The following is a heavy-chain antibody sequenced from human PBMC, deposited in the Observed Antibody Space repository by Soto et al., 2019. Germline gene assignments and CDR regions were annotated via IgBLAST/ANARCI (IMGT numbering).Heavy chain of an antibody. CDR1: GFSFSNYA. CDR2: ITSRADST. CDR3: AKDRASGWYSAFDY. J-gene: IGHJ4*02. Sequence: EVQLLESGGGLVQPGGSLRLSCTTSGFSFSNYAMSWVRQAPGKGLELVSAITSRADSTYSADSVKGRFTISRDNSQSTLYLQMTGLRAEDTAVYFCAKDRASGWYSAFDYWGQGALVTVSS. V-gene: IGHV3-23*01. D-gene: IGHD6-19*01.